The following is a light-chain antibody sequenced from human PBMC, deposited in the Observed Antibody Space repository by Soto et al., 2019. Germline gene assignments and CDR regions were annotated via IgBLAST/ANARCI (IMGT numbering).Light chain of an antibody. CDR1: QSVSSN. CDR2: GAS. Sequence: EIVITQSPATPSVSPGEGVTLSCRASQSVSSNLAWYQQKPGQAPRLLIYGASTRATGIPARFSGSGSGTDFTLTISSLQSEDFALYYCQQYDNWPGFGPGTKVDIK. J-gene: IGKJ3*01. CDR3: QQYDNWPG. V-gene: IGKV3-15*01.